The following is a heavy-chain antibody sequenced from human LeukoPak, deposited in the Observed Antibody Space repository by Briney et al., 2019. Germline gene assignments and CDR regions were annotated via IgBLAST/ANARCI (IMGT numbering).Heavy chain of an antibody. V-gene: IGHV1-69*04. J-gene: IGHJ6*02. D-gene: IGHD2-15*01. CDR2: IIPIFGIA. Sequence: ASVNVSCKASGGTFSSYAISWVRQAPGQGLEWMGRIIPIFGIANYAQKFQGRVTITADKSTSTAYMELSSLRSEDTAVYYCAGVAATPYYGMDVWGQGTTVTVSS. CDR3: AGVAATPYYGMDV. CDR1: GGTFSSYA.